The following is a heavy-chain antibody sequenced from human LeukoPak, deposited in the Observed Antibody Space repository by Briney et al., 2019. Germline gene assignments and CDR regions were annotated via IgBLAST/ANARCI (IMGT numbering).Heavy chain of an antibody. CDR1: GYTFTSYG. CDR3: ATNPAILERKLFQH. CDR2: ISAYNGNT. D-gene: IGHD1-1*01. Sequence: ASVKVSCKASGYTFTSYGISWVRQAPGQGLEWMGWISAYNGNTNYAQKLQGRVTMTEDTSTDTAYMELSSLRSEDTAVYYCATNPAILERKLFQHWGQGTLVTVSS. V-gene: IGHV1-18*01. J-gene: IGHJ1*01.